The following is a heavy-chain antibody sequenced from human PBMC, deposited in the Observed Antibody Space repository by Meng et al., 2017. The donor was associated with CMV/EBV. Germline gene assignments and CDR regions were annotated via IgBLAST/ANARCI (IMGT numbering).Heavy chain of an antibody. CDR3: ARDLKPAAVVFWYYYYGMDV. CDR1: GFTFSSYS. J-gene: IGHJ6*02. CDR2: ISSSSSTI. Sequence: GGSLRLSCAASGFTFSSYSMNWVRQAPGKGLEWVSYISSSSSTIYYADSVKGRFTISRDNAKNSLYLQMNSLRAEDTAVYYCARDLKPAAVVFWYYYYGMDVWGQGTTVTVSS. D-gene: IGHD2-2*01. V-gene: IGHV3-48*04.